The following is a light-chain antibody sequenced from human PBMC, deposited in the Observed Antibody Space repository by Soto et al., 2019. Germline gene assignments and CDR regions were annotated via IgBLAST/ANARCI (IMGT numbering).Light chain of an antibody. CDR1: SSNIGSNY. CDR2: NNN. CDR3: ATWDDSLSAVI. J-gene: IGLJ2*01. V-gene: IGLV1-47*01. Sequence: QSVLTQSPSASGTPGQRVTISCSGSSSNIGSNYVYWYQQLPGTAPKLLFYNNNQRPSGVPDRFSGSKSGTSASLAISGLRSEDEADYYCATWDDSLSAVIFGGGTQLTVL.